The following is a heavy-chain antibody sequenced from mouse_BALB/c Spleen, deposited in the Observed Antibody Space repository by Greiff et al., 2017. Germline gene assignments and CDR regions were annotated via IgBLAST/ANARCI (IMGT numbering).Heavy chain of an antibody. V-gene: IGHV5-9*03. CDR3: ARSHYYGSSYYFDY. J-gene: IGHJ2*01. CDR1: GFTFSSYT. Sequence: VQLQESGGGLVKPGGSLKLSCAASGFTFSSYTMSWVRQTPEKRLEWVATISSGGGNTYYPDSVKGRFTISRDNAKNNLYLQMSSLRSEDTALYYCARSHYYGSSYYFDYWGQGTTLTVSS. CDR2: ISSGGGNT. D-gene: IGHD1-1*01.